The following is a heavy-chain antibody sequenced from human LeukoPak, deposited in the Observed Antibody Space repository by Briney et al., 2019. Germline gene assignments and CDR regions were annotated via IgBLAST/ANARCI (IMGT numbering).Heavy chain of an antibody. D-gene: IGHD5-12*01. CDR2: VSRGDGIT. Sequence: GGSLRLSCAASGFTFNSYAMSWVRQAPGKGLEWVSTVSRGDGITYYADSVKGRFTISRDNAKNSLYLQMNSLRAEDTAVYYCARRYSGYDCEDDIWGQGTMVTVSS. V-gene: IGHV3-23*01. CDR1: GFTFNSYA. CDR3: ARRYSGYDCEDDI. J-gene: IGHJ3*02.